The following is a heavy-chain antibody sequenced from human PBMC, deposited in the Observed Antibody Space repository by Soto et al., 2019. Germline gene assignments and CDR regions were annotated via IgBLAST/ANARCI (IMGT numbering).Heavy chain of an antibody. Sequence: EVQLVESGGGLVQPGGSLRLSCAASGFTFSSYWMSWVRQAPGKGLEWVANIKQAGSEEYYVDSVKGRFTISRDNAKNSLYLQLNSLRAEDTAVYYCARVGLRFLEWLFNPGDGMDVWGQGTTVTVSS. CDR2: IKQAGSEE. J-gene: IGHJ6*02. D-gene: IGHD3-3*01. V-gene: IGHV3-7*01. CDR1: GFTFSSYW. CDR3: ARVGLRFLEWLFNPGDGMDV.